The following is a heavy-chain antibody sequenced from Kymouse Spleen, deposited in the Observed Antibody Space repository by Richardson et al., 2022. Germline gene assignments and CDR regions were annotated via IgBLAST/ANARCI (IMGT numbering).Heavy chain of an antibody. Sequence: QVQLQQWGAGLLKPSETLSLTCAVYGGSFSGYYWSWIRQPPGKGLEWIGEINHSGSTNYNPSLKSRVTISVDTSKNQFSLKLSSVTAADTAVYYCARDITGTTKGGMDVWGQGTTVTVSS. CDR1: GGSFSGYY. V-gene: IGHV4-34*01. CDR2: INHSGST. J-gene: IGHJ6*02. CDR3: ARDITGTTKGGMDV. D-gene: IGHD1-7*01.